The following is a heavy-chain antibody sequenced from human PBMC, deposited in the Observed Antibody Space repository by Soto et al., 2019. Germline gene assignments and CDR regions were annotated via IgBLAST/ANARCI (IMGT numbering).Heavy chain of an antibody. J-gene: IGHJ5*02. Sequence: GGSLRLSCAASGFTFSSYWMSWVRQAPGKGLEWVANIKQDGSEKYYVDSVKGRFTISRDNAKNSLYLQMNSLRAEDTAVYYCASIRSGWYQGTSENWFDPWGQGTLVTVSS. CDR2: IKQDGSEK. CDR3: ASIRSGWYQGTSENWFDP. CDR1: GFTFSSYW. V-gene: IGHV3-7*05. D-gene: IGHD6-19*01.